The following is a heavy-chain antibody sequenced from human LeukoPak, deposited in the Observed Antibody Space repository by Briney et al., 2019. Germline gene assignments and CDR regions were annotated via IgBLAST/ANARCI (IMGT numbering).Heavy chain of an antibody. Sequence: GSLRLSCAASGFTFSSYSMNWVRQAPGKGLEWIGYIYYSGSTKYNPSLNSRATISVDMSKNQFSLNLSSVTAADTAVYYCARVGPNSGYYFLLDYWGQGTLVTVSS. CDR3: ARVGPNSGYYFLLDY. CDR2: IYYSGST. V-gene: IGHV4-59*01. J-gene: IGHJ4*02. D-gene: IGHD3-22*01. CDR1: GFTFSSYS.